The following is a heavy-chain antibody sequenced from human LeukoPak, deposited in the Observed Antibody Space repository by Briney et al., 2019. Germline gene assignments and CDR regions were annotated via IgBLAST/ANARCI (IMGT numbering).Heavy chain of an antibody. CDR2: ISAYNGNT. CDR1: GYTFTSYG. D-gene: IGHD6-6*01. Sequence: AAVTVSFKASGYTFTSYGISWVRQAPGQGLEWMGWISAYNGNTNYAQKLQGRVTMTTDTSTRTAYMELRSLRSDDTAVYYCARAFDSSSSGSYFDYWGQGTLVTVSS. V-gene: IGHV1-18*01. CDR3: ARAFDSSSSGSYFDY. J-gene: IGHJ4*02.